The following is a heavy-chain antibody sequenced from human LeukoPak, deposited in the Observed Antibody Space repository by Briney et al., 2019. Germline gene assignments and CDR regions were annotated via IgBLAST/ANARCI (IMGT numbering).Heavy chain of an antibody. CDR3: SGENTEYSTSGLGV. CDR1: GITFSMYS. CDR2: ISSSSSIK. J-gene: IGHJ6*04. Sequence: GGSLKLSCAASGITFSMYSMNWVRQAPGKGLEWVSYISSSSSIKYYADSVKGRFTISRDNAKDSLYLQMNSLRVEDTAVYYCSGENTEYSTSGLGVWGKGTTVTVSS. D-gene: IGHD6-6*01. V-gene: IGHV3-48*01.